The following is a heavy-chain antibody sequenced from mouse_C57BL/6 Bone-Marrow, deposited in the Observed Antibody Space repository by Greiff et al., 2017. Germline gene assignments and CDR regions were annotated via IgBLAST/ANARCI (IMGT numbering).Heavy chain of an antibody. V-gene: IGHV1-9*01. Sequence: QVQLQQSGAELMKPGASVKLSCKATGYTFTSYWIEWVKQRPGHGLEWIGEILPGSGSTNYNEKFKGKATFTADTSSNTAYMQRRSLTTEDSAIYYCARDYYVSSSHFDYWGQGTTLTVSS. CDR1: GYTFTSYW. J-gene: IGHJ2*01. D-gene: IGHD1-1*01. CDR3: ARDYYVSSSHFDY. CDR2: ILPGSGST.